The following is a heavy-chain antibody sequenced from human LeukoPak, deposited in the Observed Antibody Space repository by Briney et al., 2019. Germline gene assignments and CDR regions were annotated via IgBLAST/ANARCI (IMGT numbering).Heavy chain of an antibody. Sequence: NPSETLSLTCTVSGGSISSYYWSWIRQPPGKGLEWIGYIYYSGSTNYNPSLKSRVTISVDTSKNQFSLKLSSVTAADTAVYYCARGQQLAQWGQGTLVTVSS. CDR3: ARGQQLAQ. J-gene: IGHJ4*02. D-gene: IGHD6-13*01. CDR2: IYYSGST. CDR1: GGSISSYY. V-gene: IGHV4-59*08.